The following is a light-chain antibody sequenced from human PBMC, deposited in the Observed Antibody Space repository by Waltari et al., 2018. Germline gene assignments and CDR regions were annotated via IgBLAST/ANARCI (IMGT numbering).Light chain of an antibody. Sequence: SYELTQPPSVSVSPGQAVSITCSGKKLGDKYVNWYQQKAGQSPVLVIYEDTKRHSGIPGRLSASNSGNTATLTISETQAMDEADYYCQTWDSSSYVFGTGTTVTVL. V-gene: IGLV3-1*01. CDR1: KLGDKY. CDR3: QTWDSSSYV. CDR2: EDT. J-gene: IGLJ1*01.